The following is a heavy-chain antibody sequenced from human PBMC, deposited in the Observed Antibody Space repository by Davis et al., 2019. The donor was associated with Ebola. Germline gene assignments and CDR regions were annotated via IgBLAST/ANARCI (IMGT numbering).Heavy chain of an antibody. CDR2: INPSGGST. D-gene: IGHD2-8*01. Sequence: ASVKVSCKASGYTFTGYYMHWVRQAPGQGLEWMGIINPSGGSTSYAQKFQGRVTMTRDTSTSTVYMELSSLRSEDTAVYYCAREIYANGGLDYWGQGTLVTVSS. CDR1: GYTFTGYY. CDR3: AREIYANGGLDY. J-gene: IGHJ4*02. V-gene: IGHV1-46*01.